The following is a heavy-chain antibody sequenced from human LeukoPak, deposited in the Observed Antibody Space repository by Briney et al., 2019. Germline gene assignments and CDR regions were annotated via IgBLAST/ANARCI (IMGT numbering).Heavy chain of an antibody. J-gene: IGHJ4*02. CDR3: ARAAASLIDY. D-gene: IGHD6-25*01. V-gene: IGHV4-30-2*01. CDR2: IYHSGST. Sequence: SETLSLTCAVSGVSISSGGYSWSWIRQPPGKGLEWIGYIYHSGSTYYNPSLKSRVTISVDRSKNQFSLKLSSVTAADTAVYYCARAAASLIDYWGQGTLVTVSS. CDR1: GVSISSGGYS.